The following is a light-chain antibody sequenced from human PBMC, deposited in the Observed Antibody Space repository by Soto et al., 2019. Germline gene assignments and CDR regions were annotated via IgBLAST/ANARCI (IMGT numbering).Light chain of an antibody. CDR3: QQYNNWPPWT. CDR1: QSVSSN. CDR2: GAS. V-gene: IGKV3-15*01. J-gene: IGKJ1*01. Sequence: IVMTQSPATLSVSTGESATLSCRASQSVSSNLAWYQQQSGQAPWLLIYGASTRATGIPARFSGSGSGTEFTLTISSLHSEDFAVNYCQQYNNWPPWTFGQGTKVEIK.